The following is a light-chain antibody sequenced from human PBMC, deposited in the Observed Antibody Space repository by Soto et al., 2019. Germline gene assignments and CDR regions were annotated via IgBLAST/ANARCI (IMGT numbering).Light chain of an antibody. V-gene: IGKV1-39*01. CDR3: QQSYTTPWA. CDR1: QSISNS. J-gene: IGKJ1*01. CDR2: AAS. Sequence: DIQMTQSPSSLSASVGDRVTITCRASQSISNSLNWYQQKPGKAPKLLIYAASSLQSGVPSRFSGSRSGTDFTLTISSLQPEDFATYYCQQSYTTPWAFGQGTKVEIK.